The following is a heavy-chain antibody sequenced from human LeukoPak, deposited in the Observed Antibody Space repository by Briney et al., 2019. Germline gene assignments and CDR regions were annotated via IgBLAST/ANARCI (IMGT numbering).Heavy chain of an antibody. J-gene: IGHJ4*02. CDR2: INTNTGNP. CDR3: ARDGRRGFDY. V-gene: IGHV7-4-1*02. Sequence: ASVTVSCTASGYTFTSYAMNWVRQAPGQGLEWMGWINTNTGNPTYVQGFTGRFVFSLDTSVSTAYLQISSLKAEDTAVYYCARDGRRGFDYWGQGTLVTVSS. CDR1: GYTFTSYA. D-gene: IGHD3-10*01.